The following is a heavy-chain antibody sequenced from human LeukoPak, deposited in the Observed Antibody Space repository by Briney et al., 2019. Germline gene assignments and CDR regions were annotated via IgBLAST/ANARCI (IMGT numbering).Heavy chain of an antibody. V-gene: IGHV3-23*01. CDR3: AKDGGLWVSAHGGFS. D-gene: IGHD3-16*01. Sequence: GGSLRLSCAASGFTFSSYTMSWVRQAPGKGLEWVSTITTSDGNTYYADSVKDRFTAFRENSTNNLFLQMNSLRTEDTAVYYGAKDGGLWVSAHGGFSWGRGTLVTVAS. J-gene: IGHJ5*01. CDR1: GFTFSSYT. CDR2: ITTSDGNT.